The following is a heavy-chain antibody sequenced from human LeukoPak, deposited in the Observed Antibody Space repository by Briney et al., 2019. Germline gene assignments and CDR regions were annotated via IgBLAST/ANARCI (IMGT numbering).Heavy chain of an antibody. Sequence: GGSLRLSCVGSGFTFSDKWMSWVRQAPGKGPEWVASIKKDGSQKYYVDSVKGRFTISRDNAQNSLYLQMSSLRVEDTAIYSCARVGWELLNLHFDPWGQGTLVTVSS. CDR3: ARVGWELLNLHFDP. CDR1: GFTFSDKW. CDR2: IKKDGSQK. J-gene: IGHJ5*02. D-gene: IGHD1-26*01. V-gene: IGHV3-7*03.